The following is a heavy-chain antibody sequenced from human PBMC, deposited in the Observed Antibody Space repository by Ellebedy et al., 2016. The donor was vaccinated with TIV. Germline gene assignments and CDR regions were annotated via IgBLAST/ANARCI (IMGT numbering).Heavy chain of an antibody. J-gene: IGHJ4*02. V-gene: IGHV4-38-2*02. Sequence: SEPLSLTCTVSNYSISSGSYWRWIRQPPGKGLEWIGSIYHIGSTYYNPSLKSRVTISVDTSKNQLYLKLSSVTAADTAVYYCASGYYDTLTGSTGGDFDSWGQGTLVTVSS. CDR3: ASGYYDTLTGSTGGDFDS. D-gene: IGHD3-9*01. CDR2: IYHIGST. CDR1: NYSISSGSY.